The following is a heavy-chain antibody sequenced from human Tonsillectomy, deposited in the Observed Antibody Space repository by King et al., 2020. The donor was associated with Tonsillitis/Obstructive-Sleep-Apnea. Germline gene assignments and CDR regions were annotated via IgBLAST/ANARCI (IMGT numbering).Heavy chain of an antibody. J-gene: IGHJ5*02. CDR2: ISSSSSTI. V-gene: IGHV3-48*02. CDR1: GFTFSSYS. CDR3: ARGPATGIAAAANEGGNWFDP. D-gene: IGHD6-13*01. Sequence: VQLVESGGGLVQPGGSLRLSCAASGFTFSSYSMNWVRQAPGKGLEWVSYISSSSSTIYYADSVKGRFTISRDNAKNSLYLQMNSLRDEDTAVYYCARGPATGIAAAANEGGNWFDPWGQGTLVTVSS.